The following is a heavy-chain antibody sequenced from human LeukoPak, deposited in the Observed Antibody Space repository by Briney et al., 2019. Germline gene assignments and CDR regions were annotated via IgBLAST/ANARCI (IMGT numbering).Heavy chain of an antibody. Sequence: GRSLRLSCAASGFTFSSYAMSWVRQAPGKGLEWVSAISASGASTYYADSVKGRFTISRDNSKNTLFLQMNSLRGEDTAVYYCAKALGFGESPYWFFDLWGRGTLVTVSS. CDR1: GFTFSSYA. J-gene: IGHJ2*01. V-gene: IGHV3-23*01. CDR2: ISASGAST. D-gene: IGHD3-10*01. CDR3: AKALGFGESPYWFFDL.